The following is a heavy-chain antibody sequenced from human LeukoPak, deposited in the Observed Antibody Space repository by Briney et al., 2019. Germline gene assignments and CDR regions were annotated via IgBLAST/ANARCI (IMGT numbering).Heavy chain of an antibody. Sequence: GGSLRLSCVASGYTFNIYAMTWVRQAPGKGLEWVSTISGRGDRTNYADSVEGRFTISRDSSKSTLYLQMNSLRVEDTAMYYCAKDLQGSESYWEAILDHWGQGTLVTVSS. V-gene: IGHV3-23*01. CDR2: ISGRGDRT. CDR1: GYTFNIYA. CDR3: AKDLQGSESYWEAILDH. J-gene: IGHJ4*02. D-gene: IGHD3-10*01.